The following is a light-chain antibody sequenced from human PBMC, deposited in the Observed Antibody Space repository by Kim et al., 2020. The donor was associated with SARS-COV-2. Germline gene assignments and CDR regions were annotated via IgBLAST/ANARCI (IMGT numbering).Light chain of an antibody. CDR1: KLGDKY. J-gene: IGLJ2*01. V-gene: IGLV3-1*01. Sequence: VSPGQTASITCAGDKLGDKYACWYQQKPGQSPVLVIYQDSKRPSGIPERFSGSNSGNTATLTISGTQAMDEADYYCQAWDRSTVVFGGGTQLTVL. CDR2: QDS. CDR3: QAWDRSTVV.